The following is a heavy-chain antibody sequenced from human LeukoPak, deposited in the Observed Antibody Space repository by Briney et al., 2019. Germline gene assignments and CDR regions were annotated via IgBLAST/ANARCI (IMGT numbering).Heavy chain of an antibody. D-gene: IGHD1-26*01. J-gene: IGHJ5*02. Sequence: ASVKVSCKTSGYTFSTYGLSWVRQAPGQGLQWMGWISGNSGKTHYAQKFQDRVTLTTDTSSTTAFMELRSLRSDDTAMYYCARNAGSYFEFAPWGQGTLVTVSS. CDR2: ISGNSGKT. CDR1: GYTFSTYG. V-gene: IGHV1-18*01. CDR3: ARNAGSYFEFAP.